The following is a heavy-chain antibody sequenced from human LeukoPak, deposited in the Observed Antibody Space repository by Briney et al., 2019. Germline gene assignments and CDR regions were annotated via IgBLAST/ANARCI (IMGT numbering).Heavy chain of an antibody. D-gene: IGHD3-10*01. CDR1: GLTFSSYA. CDR3: AKGSMVGVLCCFDY. V-gene: IGHV3-23*01. J-gene: IGHJ4*02. CDR2: ISGSGGST. Sequence: GGSLRLSCAASGLTFSSYAMSWVRQAPGKGLEWVSAISGSGGSTYYADSVKGRFTISRDNSKNTLYLQMNSLRAEDTAVYYCAKGSMVGVLCCFDYWGQGTLVTVSS.